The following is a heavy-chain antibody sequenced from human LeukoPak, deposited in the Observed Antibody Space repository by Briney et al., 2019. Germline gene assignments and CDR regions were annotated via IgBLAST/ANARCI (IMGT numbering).Heavy chain of an antibody. V-gene: IGHV3-23*01. CDR1: GFTFSIYA. J-gene: IGHJ3*02. Sequence: GGSLRLSCAGSGFTFSIYAMSWARQAAGEGLEWVSAISGSADGTYFAHSVKGRFTISSDNSKNTLPLQMNSLRAEDTALYYWCKRGLGGTAFDSWVQGTMPTVSS. D-gene: IGHD3-16*01. CDR2: ISGSADGT. CDR3: CKRGLGGTAFDS.